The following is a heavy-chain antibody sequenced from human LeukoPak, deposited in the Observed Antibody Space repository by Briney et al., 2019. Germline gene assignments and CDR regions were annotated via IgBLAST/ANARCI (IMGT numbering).Heavy chain of an antibody. J-gene: IGHJ4*02. CDR3: ARRSDSGSDDGEDYFDY. Sequence: SETLSLTCAVYGGSFSGYYWSWIRQPPGKGLEWIGEINHSGSTNYNPSLKSRVTTSVDTSKNQFSLKLTSVTASDTAVYFCARRSDSGSDDGEDYFDYWGQGTLVTVSS. D-gene: IGHD1-26*01. CDR2: INHSGST. V-gene: IGHV4-34*01. CDR1: GGSFSGYY.